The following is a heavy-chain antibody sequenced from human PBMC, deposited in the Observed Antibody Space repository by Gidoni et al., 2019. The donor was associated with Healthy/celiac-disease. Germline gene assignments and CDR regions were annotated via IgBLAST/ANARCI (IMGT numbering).Heavy chain of an antibody. D-gene: IGHD4-4*01. J-gene: IGHJ6*03. Sequence: EVQLLESGGGLVQPGGSLRRSCAASGFTFSSYALSWVRQAPGKGLEWVSAIRGSGGSTYYADSVKGRFTISRDNSKNTLYLQMTSLRAEDTAVYYCAKDDYSNYYYYMDVWGKGTTVTVSS. CDR2: IRGSGGST. CDR1: GFTFSSYA. V-gene: IGHV3-23*01. CDR3: AKDDYSNYYYYMDV.